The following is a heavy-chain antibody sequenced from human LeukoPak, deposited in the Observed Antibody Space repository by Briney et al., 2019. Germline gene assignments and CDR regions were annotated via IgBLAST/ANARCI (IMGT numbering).Heavy chain of an antibody. CDR3: ARDTPYSSGWFRGLAFDI. D-gene: IGHD6-19*01. CDR1: GGSFSGYY. Sequence: PSETLSLTCAVYGGSFSGYYWSWIRQPPGKGLEWIGEINHSGSTNYNPSLKSRVTISVDTSKNQFSLKLSSVTAADTAVYYCARDTPYSSGWFRGLAFDIWGQGTMVTVSS. V-gene: IGHV4-34*01. J-gene: IGHJ3*02. CDR2: INHSGST.